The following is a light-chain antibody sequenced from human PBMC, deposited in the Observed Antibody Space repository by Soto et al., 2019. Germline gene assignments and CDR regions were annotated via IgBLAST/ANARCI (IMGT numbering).Light chain of an antibody. CDR1: QSISNY. V-gene: IGKV1-39*01. CDR2: TAS. CDR3: QQSYSTPWT. Sequence: DIQMTQSPSSLSASVGDRVSITCRASQSISNYLNWYQQKPGKAPKLLIYTASSLQSGVPSRFSGRGSGTDVTLTVSSLQPEDFATYFCQQSYSTPWTFGHGTKVEIK. J-gene: IGKJ1*01.